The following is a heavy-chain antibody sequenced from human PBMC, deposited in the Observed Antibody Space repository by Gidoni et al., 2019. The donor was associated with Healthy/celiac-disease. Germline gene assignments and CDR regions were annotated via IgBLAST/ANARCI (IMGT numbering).Heavy chain of an antibody. V-gene: IGHV3-23*01. CDR1: GFTFSSYA. CDR2: ISGSGGST. J-gene: IGHJ4*02. D-gene: IGHD3-3*01. Sequence: EVQLLESGGGLVQPGGSLRLSCAASGFTFSSYAMSWVRQAPGKGLEWVSAISGSGGSTYYADSVKGRFTISRDNSKNTLYLQMNSLRAEDTAVYYCAKDMNRITIFGVVIFFPPTNTKWGQGTLVTVSS. CDR3: AKDMNRITIFGVVIFFPPTNTK.